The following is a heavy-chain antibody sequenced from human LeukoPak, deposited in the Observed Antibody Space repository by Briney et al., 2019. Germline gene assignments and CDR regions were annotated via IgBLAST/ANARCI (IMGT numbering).Heavy chain of an antibody. CDR1: GYTFTSYD. V-gene: IGHV1-8*01. CDR3: ARVRYYYGSGSYFYYYYYYGMDV. CDR2: MNPNSGNT. D-gene: IGHD3-10*01. J-gene: IGHJ6*02. Sequence: GASVKVSCKASGYTFTSYDINWVRQATGQGLEWMGWMNPNSGNTGYAQKFQGRVTMTRNTSISTAYMELSSLRSDDTAVYYCARVRYYYGSGSYFYYYYYYGMDVWGQGTTVTVSS.